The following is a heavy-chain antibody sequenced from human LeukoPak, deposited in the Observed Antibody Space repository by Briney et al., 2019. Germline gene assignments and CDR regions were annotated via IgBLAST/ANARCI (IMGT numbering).Heavy chain of an antibody. CDR2: IHGAT. Sequence: LRLSCAAPRFPFSTNAMGWVRQAPRKGLEWVSTIHGATYYADSVRGRFTISKDNSKNTLYLQMTSLRADDTALYYCAKGYSSGWYAFDSWGQGTLVTVSS. CDR1: RFPFSTNA. CDR3: AKGYSSGWYAFDS. D-gene: IGHD6-19*01. J-gene: IGHJ4*02. V-gene: IGHV3-23*01.